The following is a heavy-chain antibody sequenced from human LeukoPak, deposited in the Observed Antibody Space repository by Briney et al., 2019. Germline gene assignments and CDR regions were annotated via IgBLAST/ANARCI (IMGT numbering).Heavy chain of an antibody. V-gene: IGHV1-18*01. Sequence: GASVKVSCKASGYTFTSYGISWVRQAPGQGLEWMGWISAYNGNTNYAQKLQGRVTMTTDTSTSTAYMELRSLRSDDTAVYYCARGIRLLRYFDWLLYGDAFDIWGQGTMVTVSS. D-gene: IGHD3-9*01. CDR3: ARGIRLLRYFDWLLYGDAFDI. CDR2: ISAYNGNT. CDR1: GYTFTSYG. J-gene: IGHJ3*02.